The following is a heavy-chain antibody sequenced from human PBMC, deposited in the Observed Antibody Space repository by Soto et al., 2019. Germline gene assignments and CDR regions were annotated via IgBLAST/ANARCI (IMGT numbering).Heavy chain of an antibody. CDR3: XXXXSSXLDX. V-gene: IGHV3-11*01. CDR1: GFTFKNHY. J-gene: IGHJ4*02. Sequence: QVQLVESGGGLVKPGGSLRLSCAASGFTFKNHYMTWIRQXPGKGLEWVSYISDSGSSIYYADSVKGRFTISRDNAKNSLXLEMNSLXGXXXXXYYXXXXXSSXLDXXGQGTLVTVSS. D-gene: IGHD6-13*01. CDR2: ISDSGSSI.